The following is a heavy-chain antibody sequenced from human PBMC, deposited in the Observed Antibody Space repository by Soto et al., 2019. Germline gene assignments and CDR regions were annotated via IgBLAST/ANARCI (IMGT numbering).Heavy chain of an antibody. J-gene: IGHJ5*02. CDR2: INHSGST. CDR3: ARGLKYYDFWSGYSDNWFDP. V-gene: IGHV4-34*01. Sequence: SETLSLTCAVYGGSFSGYYWRWIRQPPGKGLEWIGEINHSGSTNYNPSLKSRVTISVDTSKNQFSLKLSSVTAANTAVYYCARGLKYYDFWSGYSDNWFDPWGQGTLVT. CDR1: GGSFSGYY. D-gene: IGHD3-3*01.